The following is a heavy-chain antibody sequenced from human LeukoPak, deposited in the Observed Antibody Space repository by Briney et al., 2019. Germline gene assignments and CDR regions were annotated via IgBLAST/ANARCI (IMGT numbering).Heavy chain of an antibody. D-gene: IGHD3-10*01. CDR2: IKQDGSEK. V-gene: IGHV3-7*01. CDR3: ARESGITMLRGAHTP. J-gene: IGHJ5*02. CDR1: GFTFSSYE. Sequence: GGSLRLSCAASGFTFSSYEMNWVRQAPGKGLEWVANIKQDGSEKYYVDSVKGRFTISRDNSKNTLYLQMNSLRAEDTAVYYCARESGITMLRGAHTPWGQGILVTVSS.